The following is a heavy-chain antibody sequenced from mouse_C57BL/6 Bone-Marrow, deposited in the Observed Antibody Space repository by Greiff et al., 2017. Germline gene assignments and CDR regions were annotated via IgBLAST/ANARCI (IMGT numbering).Heavy chain of an antibody. CDR1: GYTFTSYG. V-gene: IGHV1-81*01. J-gene: IGHJ1*03. CDR3: ARRGSYDYDWYFDV. D-gene: IGHD2-4*01. Sequence: VQGVESGAELARPGASVKLSCKASGYTFTSYGISWVKQRTGQGLEWIGEIYPRSGNTYYNEKFKGKATLTADKSSSTAYMELRSLTSEDSAVYFCARRGSYDYDWYFDVWGTGTTVTVSS. CDR2: IYPRSGNT.